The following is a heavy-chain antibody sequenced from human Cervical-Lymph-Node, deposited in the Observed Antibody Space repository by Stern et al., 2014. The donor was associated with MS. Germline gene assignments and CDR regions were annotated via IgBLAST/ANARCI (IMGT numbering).Heavy chain of an antibody. Sequence: EVQLVESGGGLVQPGGSLRLSCTSSGFIFSPYWMSWVRQAPGKGLEWVAHIKQDGSDKKYLDSVAGRFTSSRDNAKNSLYLQLNSLRDEDTAVYFCARVGYIQVRNALDIWGQGTRVTVSS. CDR2: IKQDGSDK. CDR3: ARVGYIQVRNALDI. J-gene: IGHJ3*02. CDR1: GFIFSPYW. D-gene: IGHD1-1*01. V-gene: IGHV3-7*03.